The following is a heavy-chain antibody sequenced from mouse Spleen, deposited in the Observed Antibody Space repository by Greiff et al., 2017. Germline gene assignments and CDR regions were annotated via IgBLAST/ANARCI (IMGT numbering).Heavy chain of an antibody. Sequence: EVKLMESGPELVKPGASVKISCKASGYTFTDYYMNWVKQSHGKSLEWIGDINPNNGGTSYNQKFKGKATLTVDKSSSTAYMELRSLTSEDSAVYYCARDYGSSYPFDYWGQGTTLTVSS. CDR3: ARDYGSSYPFDY. CDR1: GYTFTDYY. V-gene: IGHV1-26*01. D-gene: IGHD1-1*01. J-gene: IGHJ2*01. CDR2: INPNNGGT.